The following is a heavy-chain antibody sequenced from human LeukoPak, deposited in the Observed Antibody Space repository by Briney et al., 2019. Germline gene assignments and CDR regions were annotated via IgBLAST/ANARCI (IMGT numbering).Heavy chain of an antibody. V-gene: IGHV4-39*07. CDR3: ARGRNRWLRLTQGFDY. Sequence: SETPSLTCTVSGGSISSGSYYWGWIRQPPGKGLEWIGEINHSGSTNYNPSLKSRVTISVDTSKNQFSLKLSSVTAADTAVYYCARGRNRWLRLTQGFDYWGQGTLVTVSS. CDR1: GGSISSGSYY. D-gene: IGHD5-12*01. J-gene: IGHJ4*02. CDR2: INHSGST.